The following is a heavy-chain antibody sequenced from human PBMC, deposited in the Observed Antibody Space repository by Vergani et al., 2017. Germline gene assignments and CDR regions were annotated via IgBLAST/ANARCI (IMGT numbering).Heavy chain of an antibody. CDR1: GFTFSSYA. Sequence: QVQLVESGGGVVQPGRSLRLSCAASGFTFSSYAMHWVRQAPGKGLEWVAVISYDGSNKYYADSVKGRFTISRDNSKNTLYLQMNSLRAEDTGVYYCARVYYYDSSGATPWGQGTLVTVSS. CDR3: ARVYYYDSSGATP. D-gene: IGHD3-22*01. V-gene: IGHV3-30-3*01. J-gene: IGHJ5*02. CDR2: ISYDGSNK.